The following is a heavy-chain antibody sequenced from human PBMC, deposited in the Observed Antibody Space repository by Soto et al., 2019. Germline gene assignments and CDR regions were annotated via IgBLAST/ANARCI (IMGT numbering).Heavy chain of an antibody. D-gene: IGHD2-21*01. CDR1: GFTFSSYA. CDR2: ISYDGSNK. Sequence: QVQLVESGGGVVQPGRSLRLSCAASGFTFSSYAMHWVRQAPGKGLEWVAVISYDGSNKYYADSVKGRFTISRDNSKNTLYLQMNSLRAEDTAVDYCASVFLWGRGTLVTVSS. CDR3: ASVFL. V-gene: IGHV3-30-3*01. J-gene: IGHJ2*01.